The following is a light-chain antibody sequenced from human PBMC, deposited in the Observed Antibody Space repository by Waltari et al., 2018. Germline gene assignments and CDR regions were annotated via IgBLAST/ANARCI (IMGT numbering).Light chain of an antibody. CDR2: AAA. Sequence: DIQMTQSPSSLSASVGDRVTITCRASQSISSYLNWYQQKPGKAPKLLSYAAASLQSGVPSRFSGSGSGTDFTLTISSLQPEDFATYDCHPSSSTPITFGQGTRLEIK. J-gene: IGKJ5*01. V-gene: IGKV1-39*01. CDR1: QSISSY. CDR3: HPSSSTPIT.